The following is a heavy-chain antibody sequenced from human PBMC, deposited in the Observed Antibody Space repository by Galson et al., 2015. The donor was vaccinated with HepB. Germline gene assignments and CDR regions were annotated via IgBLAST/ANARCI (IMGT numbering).Heavy chain of an antibody. Sequence: QSGAEVKKPGESLKISCKGSGYSFTSYWIGWVRQMPGKGLEWMGIIYPGDSDTRYSPSFQGQVTISADKSISTAYLQWSSLKASDTAMYYCARQKRGQLVVGATPNDAFDIWGQGTMVTVSS. CDR2: IYPGDSDT. J-gene: IGHJ3*02. CDR1: GYSFTSYW. V-gene: IGHV5-51*01. D-gene: IGHD1-26*01. CDR3: ARQKRGQLVVGATPNDAFDI.